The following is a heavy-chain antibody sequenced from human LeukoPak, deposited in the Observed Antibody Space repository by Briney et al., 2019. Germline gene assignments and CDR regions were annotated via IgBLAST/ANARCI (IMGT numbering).Heavy chain of an antibody. CDR2: INHSGST. CDR1: GGSFSGYY. J-gene: IGHJ4*02. CDR3: ARGGGHYSNPYFDY. V-gene: IGHV4-34*01. Sequence: SETLSLTCAVYGGSFSGYYWSWIRQPPGKGLEWIGEINHSGSTNYNPSLKSRVTISVDTSKNQFSLKLSSVTAADTAAYYCARGGGHYSNPYFDYWGQGTLVTVSS. D-gene: IGHD4-11*01.